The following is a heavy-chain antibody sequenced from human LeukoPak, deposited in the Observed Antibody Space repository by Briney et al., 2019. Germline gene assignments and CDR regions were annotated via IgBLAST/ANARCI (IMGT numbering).Heavy chain of an antibody. CDR1: GFTFGDYA. Sequence: GGTLRLSCTGSGFTFGDYAMNWVRQAPGKGLEWVGFIRSKAYGGTPEYAASVKGRFTISRDDSKSIAYLQMNSLKTEDTAVYYCTRVIVATKDYWGQGTLVTVSS. D-gene: IGHD5-12*01. V-gene: IGHV3-49*04. CDR2: IRSKAYGGTP. CDR3: TRVIVATKDY. J-gene: IGHJ4*02.